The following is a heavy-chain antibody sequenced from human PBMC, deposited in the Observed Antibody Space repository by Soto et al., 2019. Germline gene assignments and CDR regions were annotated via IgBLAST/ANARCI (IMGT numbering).Heavy chain of an antibody. Sequence: QVQLQQWGAGLLKPSETLSLTCAVYGGSFSGYYWSWIRQPPGKGLEWIGEINHSGSTNYNPYLKSRATISVDTSKNQFSLKLSSVTAADTAVYYCARGRGDTSRNSYVRVYFDYWGQGTLVTVSS. V-gene: IGHV4-34*01. CDR2: INHSGST. J-gene: IGHJ4*02. D-gene: IGHD5-18*01. CDR3: ARGRGDTSRNSYVRVYFDY. CDR1: GGSFSGYY.